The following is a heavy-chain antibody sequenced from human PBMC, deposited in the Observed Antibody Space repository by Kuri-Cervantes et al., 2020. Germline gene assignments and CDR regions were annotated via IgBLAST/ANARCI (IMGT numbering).Heavy chain of an antibody. CDR3: AKDRGGAVAAPRYFQH. Sequence: GESLKISCAASGFTFSSYGMHWVRQAPGKGLEWVAVIWYDGSNKYYADFVKGRFTISRDNSKNTLYLQMNSLRAEDTAVYYCAKDRGGAVAAPRYFQHWGQGTLVTVSS. CDR1: GFTFSSYG. V-gene: IGHV3-30*02. D-gene: IGHD6-19*01. CDR2: IWYDGSNK. J-gene: IGHJ1*01.